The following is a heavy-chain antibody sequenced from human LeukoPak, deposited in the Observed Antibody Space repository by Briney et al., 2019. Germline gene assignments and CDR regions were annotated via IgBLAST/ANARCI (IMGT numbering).Heavy chain of an antibody. D-gene: IGHD3-9*01. CDR1: GFTFSSYW. V-gene: IGHV3-7*01. Sequence: GGSLRLSCAASGFTFSSYWMSWVRQAPGKGLEWVANIKQDGSEKYYVDSVKGRFTISRDNAKNSLYLQMNSLRAEDTAVYYCARDYDILTGYYMFDYWGQGTLVTVSS. J-gene: IGHJ4*02. CDR3: ARDYDILTGYYMFDY. CDR2: IKQDGSEK.